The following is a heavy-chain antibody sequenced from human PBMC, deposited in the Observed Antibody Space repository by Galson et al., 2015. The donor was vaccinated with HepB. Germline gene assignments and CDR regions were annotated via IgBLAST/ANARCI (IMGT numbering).Heavy chain of an antibody. D-gene: IGHD3-10*01. CDR1: GYTFTSYA. Sequence: SVKVSCKASGYTFTSYAMHWVRQAPGQRLEWMGWINAGNGNTKYSQKFQGRVTITRDTSASTAYMELSSLRSEETAVYYCARDWYSYGPGSYPNWSYPGGKGTLVP. V-gene: IGHV1-3*01. CDR3: ARDWYSYGPGSYPNWSYP. J-gene: IGHJ5*02. CDR2: INAGNGNT.